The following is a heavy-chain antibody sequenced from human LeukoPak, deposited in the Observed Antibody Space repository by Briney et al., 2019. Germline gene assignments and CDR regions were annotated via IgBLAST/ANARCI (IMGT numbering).Heavy chain of an antibody. CDR3: AREAGASSFRPLDC. D-gene: IGHD1-26*01. CDR1: GASISSSY. CDR2: IYTSEKT. J-gene: IGHJ4*02. V-gene: IGHV4-4*07. Sequence: SETLSITCSVSGASISSSYWSWIRQAAGKGLEWIGRIYTSEKTKYNPLLKSRVTMSVDTSKNQFSVRLSSVTAADTAMYYCAREAGASSFRPLDCWGQGVLVSVSS.